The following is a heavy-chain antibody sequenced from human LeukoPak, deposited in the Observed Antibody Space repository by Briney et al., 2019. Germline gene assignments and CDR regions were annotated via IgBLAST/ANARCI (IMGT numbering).Heavy chain of an antibody. Sequence: SGGSLRLSCAASGFTFSSYWMSWVRQAPGRGLKWVANIKQDGSEKYYVDSVKGRFTISRDNAKNSLYLQMNSLRAEDTAVYYCAREGSEDSLDYWGQGTLVTVSS. CDR3: AREGSEDSLDY. J-gene: IGHJ4*02. V-gene: IGHV3-7*01. CDR2: IKQDGSEK. CDR1: GFTFSSYW. D-gene: IGHD6-6*01.